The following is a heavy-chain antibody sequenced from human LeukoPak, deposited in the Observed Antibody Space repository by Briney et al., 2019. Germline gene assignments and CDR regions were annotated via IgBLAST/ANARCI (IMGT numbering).Heavy chain of an antibody. Sequence: PSETLSLTCAVYGGSFSGYYWSWIRQPPGKGLEWIGEINHSGSTNYNPSLKSRVTISVDTSKNQFSLKLSSVTAADTAVYYCAREVFGELFHPYNWFDPWGQGTLVTVSS. CDR2: INHSGST. J-gene: IGHJ5*02. V-gene: IGHV4-34*01. CDR3: AREVFGELFHPYNWFDP. CDR1: GGSFSGYY. D-gene: IGHD3-10*02.